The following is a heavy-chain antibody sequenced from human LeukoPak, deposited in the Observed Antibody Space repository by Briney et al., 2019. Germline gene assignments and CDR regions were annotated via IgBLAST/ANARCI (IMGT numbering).Heavy chain of an antibody. CDR3: AKGLYSGYGSFDY. J-gene: IGHJ4*02. V-gene: IGHV3-23*01. Sequence: GGSLRLSCAVSGFTFGSYAMSWVRQAPGKGLEWVSAISGSGGSTHYADSVKGRFTISRDNSKNTLYLQMNSLRAEDTAVYYCAKGLYSGYGSFDYWGQGTPVTVSS. CDR2: ISGSGGST. CDR1: GFTFGSYA. D-gene: IGHD5-12*01.